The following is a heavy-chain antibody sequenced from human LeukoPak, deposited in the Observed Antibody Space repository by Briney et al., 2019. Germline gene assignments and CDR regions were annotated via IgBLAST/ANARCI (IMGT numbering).Heavy chain of an antibody. J-gene: IGHJ4*02. Sequence: SETLSLTCAVYGGSFSGYYWSWIRQPPGKGLEWIGEINHSGSTNYNPSLKSRVTISVDTSKNQFSLKLSSVTAADTAVYYCARSRIQLWLPYYFDYWGQGTLVTVSS. CDR1: GGSFSGYY. CDR2: INHSGST. CDR3: ARSRIQLWLPYYFDY. D-gene: IGHD5-18*01. V-gene: IGHV4-34*01.